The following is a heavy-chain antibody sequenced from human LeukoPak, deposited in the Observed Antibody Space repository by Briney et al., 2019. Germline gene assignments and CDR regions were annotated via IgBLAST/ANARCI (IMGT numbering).Heavy chain of an antibody. CDR2: LTGGGGGT. CDR3: AKDRRQWLTYFDY. D-gene: IGHD6-19*01. V-gene: IGHV3-23*01. CDR1: GFTFSTYA. Sequence: GGSLRLSCAASGFTFSTYAMSWVRQAPGKGLEWVSGLTGGGGGTSYADSVKGRFTISRDNSKNTLYLQMDGLRAEDTAVYYCAKDRRQWLTYFDYWGQGTLVTVSS. J-gene: IGHJ4*02.